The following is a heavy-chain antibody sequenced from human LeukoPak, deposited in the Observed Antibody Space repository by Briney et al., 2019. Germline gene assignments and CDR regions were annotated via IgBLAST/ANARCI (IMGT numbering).Heavy chain of an antibody. Sequence: ASVKVSCKASGGTFSSYAISWVRQAPGQGLEWMGRFIPIHGIANYAQKFQGRVTITADKSTSTAYMGLSSLRSEDTAVYYCARDGDGGNSDHWGQGTLVTVSS. CDR1: GGTFSSYA. D-gene: IGHD4-23*01. V-gene: IGHV1-69*04. J-gene: IGHJ4*02. CDR3: ARDGDGGNSDH. CDR2: FIPIHGIA.